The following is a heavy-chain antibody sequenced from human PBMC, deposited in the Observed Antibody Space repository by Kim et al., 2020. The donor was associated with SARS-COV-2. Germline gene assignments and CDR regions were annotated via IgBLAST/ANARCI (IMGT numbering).Heavy chain of an antibody. J-gene: IGHJ6*02. V-gene: IGHV4-30-2*04. D-gene: IGHD1-1*01. CDR3: ARDALQSALYGMDV. Sequence: NPSLKSRVPISVDTSKHQYSRKLSSVTAAGTAVYYCARDALQSALYGMDVWGQGTTVTVSS.